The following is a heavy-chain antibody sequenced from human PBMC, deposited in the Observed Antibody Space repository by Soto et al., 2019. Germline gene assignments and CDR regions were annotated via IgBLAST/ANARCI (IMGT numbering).Heavy chain of an antibody. V-gene: IGHV1-69*13. CDR1: GGTFSSYA. J-gene: IGHJ6*02. Sequence: SVKVSCKASGGTFSSYAISWVRQAPGQGLEWMGGIIPIFGTANYAQKFQGRVTITADESTSTAYMELSSLRSEDTAVYYCARSHLNVEMATNVYYYYAMDVWGQGTTVTVSS. D-gene: IGHD5-12*01. CDR2: IIPIFGTA. CDR3: ARSHLNVEMATNVYYYYAMDV.